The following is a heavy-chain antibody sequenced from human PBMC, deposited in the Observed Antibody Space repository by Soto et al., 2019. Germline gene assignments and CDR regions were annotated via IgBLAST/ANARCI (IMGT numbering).Heavy chain of an antibody. CDR2: IYYSGST. V-gene: IGHV4-39*02. CDR1: RGSISSSSYY. D-gene: IGHD6-6*01. Sequence: SETLSLTCTVSRGSISSSSYYWGWIRHPPGKGLEWIGRIYYSGSTYYNPSLKSRVTISVDTSKNQFSLKLSSVTAADTAVYYCARDPGIAARRAYYYYYYGMDVWGQGTTVTV. J-gene: IGHJ6*02. CDR3: ARDPGIAARRAYYYYYYGMDV.